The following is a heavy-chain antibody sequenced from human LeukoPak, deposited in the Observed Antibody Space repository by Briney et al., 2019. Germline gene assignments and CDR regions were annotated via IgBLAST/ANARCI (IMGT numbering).Heavy chain of an antibody. V-gene: IGHV3-7*01. CDR1: GLSVSDAW. CDR3: ASSGDSSSWYEYYFDY. J-gene: IGHJ4*02. Sequence: GGSLRLSCAASGLSVSDAWMSWVRQAPGKGLEWVANIKQDGSEKYYVDSVKGRFTISRDNAKNSLYLQMNSLRAEDTAVYYCASSGDSSSWYEYYFDYWGQGTLVTVSS. D-gene: IGHD6-13*01. CDR2: IKQDGSEK.